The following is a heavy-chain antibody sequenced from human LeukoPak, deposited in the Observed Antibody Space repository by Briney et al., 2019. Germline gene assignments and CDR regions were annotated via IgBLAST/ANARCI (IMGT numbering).Heavy chain of an antibody. J-gene: IGHJ3*02. CDR1: GGTFSSYA. D-gene: IGHD3-9*01. CDR2: IIPIFGTA. Sequence: SVKVSCKASGGTFSSYAISWVRQAPGQGLEWMGGIIPIFGTANYAQKFQGRVTITADKSTSTAYMGLSSLRSEDTAVYYCARSYDILTGDAFDIWGQGTMVTVSS. CDR3: ARSYDILTGDAFDI. V-gene: IGHV1-69*06.